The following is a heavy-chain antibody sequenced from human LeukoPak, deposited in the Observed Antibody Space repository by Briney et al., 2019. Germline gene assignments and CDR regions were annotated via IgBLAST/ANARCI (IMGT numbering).Heavy chain of an antibody. Sequence: SETLSLTCAVYGGSFSGYYWSWIRQPPGKGLEWIGEINHSGSTNYNPSLKSRVTISVDTSKNQFSLKLSSVNAADTAVYYCASHVEMATINVGYFDYWGQGTLVTVSS. D-gene: IGHD5-24*01. V-gene: IGHV4-34*01. CDR3: ASHVEMATINVGYFDY. CDR2: INHSGST. J-gene: IGHJ4*02. CDR1: GGSFSGYY.